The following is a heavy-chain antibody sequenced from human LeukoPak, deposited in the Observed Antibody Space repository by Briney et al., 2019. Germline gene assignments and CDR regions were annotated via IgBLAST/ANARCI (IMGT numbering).Heavy chain of an antibody. CDR3: ARYPPPDYGDYVDWFDP. V-gene: IGHV1-2*02. J-gene: IGHJ5*02. CDR1: GYTFTGYY. CDR2: INPNSGGT. D-gene: IGHD4-17*01. Sequence: ASVKVSCKASGYTFTGYYMHWVRQAPGQGLEWMGWINPNSGGTNYAQKFQGRVTMTRDTSISTAYMELSRLRSDDTAVYYCARYPPPDYGDYVDWFDPWGQGTLVTVSS.